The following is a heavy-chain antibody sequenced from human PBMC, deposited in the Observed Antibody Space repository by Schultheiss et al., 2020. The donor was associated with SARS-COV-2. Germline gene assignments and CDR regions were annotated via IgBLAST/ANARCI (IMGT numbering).Heavy chain of an antibody. CDR3: AREVGSSGRAGYFGS. D-gene: IGHD6-19*01. J-gene: IGHJ4*02. CDR2: ISSTSGFI. CDR1: GFTFSNYN. Sequence: GGSLRLSCAASGFTFSNYNMNWVRQAPGKGLEWVSSISSTSGFIDYADSVKGRFTISRDNSMNTLSLQMNSLTSEDTAVYYCAREVGSSGRAGYFGSWGQGTLVTVSS. V-gene: IGHV3-21*06.